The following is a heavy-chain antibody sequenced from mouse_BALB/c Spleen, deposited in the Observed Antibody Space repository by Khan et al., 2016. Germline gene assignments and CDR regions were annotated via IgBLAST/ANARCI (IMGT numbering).Heavy chain of an antibody. CDR3: AYDGYCARFSY. J-gene: IGHJ3*01. Sequence: EVQLQESGPGLVKPSQSLSLTCTVTGYSITSDYAWNWIRQFPGNKLEWMGYITYSGPTNYNPSLKSRISITRDTSKNQFFLQLLSVTTEDTATYYWAYDGYCARFSYWGQGTLVTISA. V-gene: IGHV3-2*02. D-gene: IGHD2-3*01. CDR1: GYSITSDYA. CDR2: ITYSGPT.